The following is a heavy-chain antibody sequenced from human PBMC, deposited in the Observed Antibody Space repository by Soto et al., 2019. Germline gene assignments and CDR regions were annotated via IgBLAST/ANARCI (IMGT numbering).Heavy chain of an antibody. J-gene: IGHJ4*02. V-gene: IGHV4-34*01. D-gene: IGHD7-27*01. CDR3: ARGWGRIFDY. Sequence: SETLSLTCAVYGGSFSGYYWSWIRQPPGKGLEWIGEINHSGSTNYNPSLKSRVTILVDTSKNQFSLKLSSVTAADTAVYYCARGWGRIFDYWGQGTLVTVSS. CDR2: INHSGST. CDR1: GGSFSGYY.